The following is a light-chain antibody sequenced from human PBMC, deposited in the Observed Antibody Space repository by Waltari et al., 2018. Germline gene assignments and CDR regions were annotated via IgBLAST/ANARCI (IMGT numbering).Light chain of an antibody. V-gene: IGKV3-20*01. J-gene: IGKJ2*01. Sequence: IFLTQSPDSLSLSPGERATLSCRASQSVRRGFLAWYQQKPGRPPRLLIYGASTRATGIPDRFSASGSGTDFTLTISRLEPEDFAVYYCQQYNSPKTFGQGTKLEIK. CDR3: QQYNSPKT. CDR1: QSVRRGF. CDR2: GAS.